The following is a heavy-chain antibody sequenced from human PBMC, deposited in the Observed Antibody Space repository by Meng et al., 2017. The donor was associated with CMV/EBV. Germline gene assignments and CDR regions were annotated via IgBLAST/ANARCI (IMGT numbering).Heavy chain of an antibody. CDR2: IYSGGST. D-gene: IGHD2/OR15-2a*01. V-gene: IGHV3-53*01. CDR1: GFTFNTYA. CDR3: ARDNREGDYYYYGMDV. Sequence: GESLKISCAASGFTFNTYAMHWVRQAPGKGLEWVSVIYSGGSTYYADSVKGRFTISRDNSKNTLYLQMNSLRAEDTAVYYCARDNREGDYYYYGMDVWGQGTTVTVSS. J-gene: IGHJ6*02.